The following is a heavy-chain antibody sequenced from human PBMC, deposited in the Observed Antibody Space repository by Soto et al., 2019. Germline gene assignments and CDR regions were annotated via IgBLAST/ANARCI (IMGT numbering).Heavy chain of an antibody. D-gene: IGHD3-3*01. Sequence: ASVKVSCKASGYTFSFHTIHWVRLAPGQRLEWMGRINPANAQTKTSQNFQGRVTFTRDTSASTIYMELNSLRSEDTAVYFCARAQRRDHDLWTAYYLGLYPRGR. CDR1: GYTFSFHT. J-gene: IGHJ2*01. CDR3: ARAQRRDHDLWTAYYLGLYP. CDR2: INPANAQT. V-gene: IGHV1-3*01.